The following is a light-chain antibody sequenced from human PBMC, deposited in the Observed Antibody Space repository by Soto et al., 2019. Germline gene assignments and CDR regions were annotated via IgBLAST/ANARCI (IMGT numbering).Light chain of an antibody. J-gene: IGLJ2*01. CDR3: QSYDSSLSGSKVV. CDR1: SSNIGAGYD. Sequence: QSVLTQPPPVSGAPGQRVTISCTGSSSNIGAGYDVHWYQQLPGTAPKLVIYGNRNRPSGVPDRFSGSKSGTSASLAITGLQAEDEADYYCQSYDSSLSGSKVVFGGGTQLTVL. CDR2: GNR. V-gene: IGLV1-40*01.